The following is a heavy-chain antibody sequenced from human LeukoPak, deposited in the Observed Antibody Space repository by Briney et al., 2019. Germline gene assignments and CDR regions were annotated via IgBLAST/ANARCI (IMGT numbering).Heavy chain of an antibody. V-gene: IGHV1-18*01. D-gene: IGHD2-2*01. CDR1: GYTFPSYA. Sequence: SVKVSCKASGYTFPSYAINWVRQAPGQGLEWLSWISPYNGDTNCAQKFQDRVTMTTDTSTSTAYMELSSLRSEDTAVYYCARRLGDIVVVPAAIGAFDIWGQGTMVTVSS. CDR2: ISPYNGDT. CDR3: ARRLGDIVVVPAAIGAFDI. J-gene: IGHJ3*02.